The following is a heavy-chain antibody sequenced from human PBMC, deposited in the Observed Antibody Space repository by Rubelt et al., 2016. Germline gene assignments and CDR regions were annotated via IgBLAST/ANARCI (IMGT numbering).Heavy chain of an antibody. CDR1: GYSFTSSW. CDR3: ARIPGSGSSEINWFDP. J-gene: IGHJ5*02. Sequence: EVQLVQSGAEVKKPGESLRISCKGSGYSFTSSWISWVRQMPGKGMEWRGRMDPSDHYTNYSPSFQGHVTIAADKSITTAYLQWSGLKAPDTAMYYCARIPGSGSSEINWFDPWGQGTLVTVSS. D-gene: IGHD3-10*01. CDR2: MDPSDHYT. V-gene: IGHV5-10-1*03.